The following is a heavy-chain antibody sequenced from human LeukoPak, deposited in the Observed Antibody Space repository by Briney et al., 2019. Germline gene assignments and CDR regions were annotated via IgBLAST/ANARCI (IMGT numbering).Heavy chain of an antibody. CDR3: ARDWWTGTADYFDY. CDR1: EFTFSTYT. V-gene: IGHV3-21*01. J-gene: IGHJ4*02. CDR2: ISSSSTYI. D-gene: IGHD1-7*01. Sequence: PGGSLRLSCAASEFTFSTYTMNWVRQAPGKGLEWVSSISSSSTYIYYADSVKGRFTISRDNAKNSLYLQMNSLRAEDTAVYYCARDWWTGTADYFDYWGQGTLVTVSS.